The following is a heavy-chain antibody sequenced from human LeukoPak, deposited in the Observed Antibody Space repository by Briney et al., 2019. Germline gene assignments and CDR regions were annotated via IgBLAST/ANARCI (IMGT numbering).Heavy chain of an antibody. D-gene: IGHD6-6*01. J-gene: IGHJ4*02. V-gene: IGHV1-18*01. CDR3: ARGAARLSIFDY. CDR2: INTYNGDR. Sequence: GASVKVSCRASGYAFANYGVSWVRQAPGQGLEWMGWINTYNGDRNYAQNLQDRVTMTTDTSTTTAYMELRSLKSDDTAVYYCARGAARLSIFDYWGRGTLITVSS. CDR1: GYAFANYG.